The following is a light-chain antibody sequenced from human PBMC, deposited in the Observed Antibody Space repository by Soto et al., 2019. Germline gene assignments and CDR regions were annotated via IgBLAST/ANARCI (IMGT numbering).Light chain of an antibody. Sequence: DIPMTQSPSSLSASVGDRVTITCRASQSSNNYLNWYQQKPGKAPNLLIYGASSLVSGVPSRFSGSGSGTDFTLTISSLQPEDSATYYCQQSYSTPRTFGQGTKVEV. V-gene: IGKV1-39*01. CDR3: QQSYSTPRT. J-gene: IGKJ1*01. CDR2: GAS. CDR1: QSSNNY.